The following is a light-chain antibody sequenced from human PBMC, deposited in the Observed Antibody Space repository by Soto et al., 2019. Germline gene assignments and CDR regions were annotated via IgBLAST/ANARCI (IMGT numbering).Light chain of an antibody. J-gene: IGLJ3*02. CDR1: SGSVSTDYY. CDR3: VLYMGSGISM. CDR2: STN. V-gene: IGLV8-61*01. Sequence: QAVVTQEPSFSVSPGGTVTLTCGLSSGSVSTDYYPSWYQQTPGQAPRTLIYSTNTRSPGVPDRFSGSILGKKAALTITGAQADDESDYYCVLYMGSGISMFGGGTQLTVL.